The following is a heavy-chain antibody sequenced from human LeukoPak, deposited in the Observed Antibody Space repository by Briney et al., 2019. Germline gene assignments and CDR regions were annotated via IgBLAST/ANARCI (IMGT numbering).Heavy chain of an antibody. D-gene: IGHD3-22*01. V-gene: IGHV4-61*02. CDR1: GGSISSGSYY. CDR3: ARDLQGYGSSGYLDY. J-gene: IGHJ4*02. Sequence: PSQTLSLTCTISGGSISSGSYYWSWIRQPAGKRLEWIGRTYTSGSTNYNPSLKSRVTISVDTSKNQFSLKLSSVTAADTAVYYCARDLQGYGSSGYLDYWGQGTLVTVSS. CDR2: TYTSGST.